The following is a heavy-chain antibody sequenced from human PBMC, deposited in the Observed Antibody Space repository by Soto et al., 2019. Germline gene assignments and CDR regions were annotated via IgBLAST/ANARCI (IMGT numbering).Heavy chain of an antibody. J-gene: IGHJ6*02. CDR3: AGAPPFIYSSSQQAYGMDV. CDR2: ISAYNGNT. Sequence: ASVKVSCKASGYTFTSYGISWVRQAPGQGLEWMGWISAYNGNTNYAQKLQGRVTMTTDTSASTAYMELRSLRSDDTAVYYCAGAPPFIYSSSQQAYGMDVWGQGTTVTVSS. D-gene: IGHD6-6*01. V-gene: IGHV1-18*04. CDR1: GYTFTSYG.